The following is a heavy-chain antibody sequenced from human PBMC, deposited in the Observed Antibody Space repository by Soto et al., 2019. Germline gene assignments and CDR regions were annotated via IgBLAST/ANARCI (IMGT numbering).Heavy chain of an antibody. D-gene: IGHD3-16*02. Sequence: QVHLVQSGTEVKKPGSSVKVSCKASGGTFSSSGFSWVRQAPGQGLEWMGMIVPSLDTTNYAQKFQARVTITADEFTSTAYMELRSLRSEDTAVDYCARWPQPRYTADPYAVDGWGQGTRVIVSS. CDR3: ARWPQPRYTADPYAVDG. CDR1: GGTFSSSG. V-gene: IGHV1-69*11. CDR2: IVPSLDTT. J-gene: IGHJ6*02.